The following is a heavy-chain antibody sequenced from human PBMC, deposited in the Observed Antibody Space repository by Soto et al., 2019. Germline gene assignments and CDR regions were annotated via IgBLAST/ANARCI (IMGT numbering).Heavy chain of an antibody. CDR2: IAYDGSNR. CDR1: GFSISRSA. CDR3: ARDPQAGTDNVNWFAP. J-gene: IGHJ5*02. Sequence: QVQLVESGGGVVQPGRSLRLSCAASGFSISRSAMHWVRQAPGKGLEWVAVIAYDGSNRWYADSAKGRFTISRDNSKNTVYLQMSSLRGEDTAVYYCARDPQAGTDNVNWFAPWGQGTLVTVSS. V-gene: IGHV3-30*04. D-gene: IGHD1-1*01.